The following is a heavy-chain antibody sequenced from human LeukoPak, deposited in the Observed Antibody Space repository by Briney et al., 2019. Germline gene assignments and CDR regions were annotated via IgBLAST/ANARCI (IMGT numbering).Heavy chain of an antibody. CDR3: ATAPLVGVPTFLDS. V-gene: IGHV1-24*01. D-gene: IGHD1-26*01. CDR1: GYTFAELS. Sequence: ASVKVSCKVSGYTFAELSIHWVRRAPGKGLEWMGGFDREDDEIMYARKFQGRVTVAEDTSTDTAVMELRSLKSEDTAVYYCATAPLVGVPTFLDSWGQGTLVTVSS. J-gene: IGHJ4*02. CDR2: FDREDDEI.